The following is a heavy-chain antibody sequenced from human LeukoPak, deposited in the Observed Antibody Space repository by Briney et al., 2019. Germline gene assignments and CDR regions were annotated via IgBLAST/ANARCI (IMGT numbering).Heavy chain of an antibody. D-gene: IGHD5-12*01. J-gene: IGHJ4*02. V-gene: IGHV3-53*01. CDR2: LTPNSHSA. Sequence: GGSLRLSCAASGFTVSSNYMSWVRQAPGKGLEWVSGLTPNSHSAYYAESVKGRFTISRDNSENMVYLQMNSLRVEDTAIYYCARDEGWIQLFFRGQGTLVTVSS. CDR3: ARDEGWIQLFF. CDR1: GFTVSSNY.